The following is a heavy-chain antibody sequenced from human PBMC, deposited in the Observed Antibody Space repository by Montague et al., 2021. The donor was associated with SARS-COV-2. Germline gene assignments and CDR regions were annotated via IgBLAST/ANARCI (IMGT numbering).Heavy chain of an antibody. Sequence: SLRLSCAASGFTFSSYAMSWVRQAPGKGLEWVSVIYSGGSSTYYADSVKGRFTISRDNSKSTLYLQMNSLRAEDTAVYYCARVLSYYGMDVWGQGTTVTVSS. CDR1: GFTFSSYA. CDR3: ARVLSYYGMDV. J-gene: IGHJ6*02. CDR2: IYSGGSST. V-gene: IGHV3-23*03.